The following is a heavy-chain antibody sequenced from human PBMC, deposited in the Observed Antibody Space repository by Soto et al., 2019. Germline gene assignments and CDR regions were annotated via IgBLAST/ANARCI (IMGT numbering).Heavy chain of an antibody. V-gene: IGHV1-18*01. CDR3: AREGPAPYYYSGMDV. J-gene: IGHJ6*02. CDR1: GYSFTTYG. CDR2: ISAYNGNT. Sequence: QVQLVQSGGEVKKPGASVKVSCKTSGYSFTTYGISWVRQAPGQGLEWLGWISAYNGNTNYAQKLQGRVTMTTDTSKSTAYIELRSLRSDDTAVYYCAREGPAPYYYSGMDVCGQGSKVTVSS.